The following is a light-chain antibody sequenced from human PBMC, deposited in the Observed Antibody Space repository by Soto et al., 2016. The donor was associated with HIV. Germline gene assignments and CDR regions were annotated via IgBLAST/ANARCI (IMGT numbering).Light chain of an antibody. Sequence: SYELAQPPSVSVAPGETASITCGGNDIGSRSVNWYQQKPGQAPVLVVYDDSDRPSGIPERFSGSNSGNTATLTISRVADGDEADYYCQVWHSGSEHVVFGGGTKLTVL. V-gene: IGLV3-21*02. CDR1: DIGSRS. J-gene: IGLJ2*01. CDR2: DDS. CDR3: QVWHSGSEHVV.